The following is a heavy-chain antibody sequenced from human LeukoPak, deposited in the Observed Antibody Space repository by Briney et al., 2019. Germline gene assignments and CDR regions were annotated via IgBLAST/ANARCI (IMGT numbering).Heavy chain of an antibody. CDR2: ISGSGDST. CDR3: TKRRGFSANDSWFDP. V-gene: IGHV3-23*01. CDR1: RFTFSNYA. D-gene: IGHD5-12*01. Sequence: GGSLRLSCAASRFTFSNYAMSWVRQAPGKGLECVSTISGSGDSTYYTDSVKGRFTISRDNSKNTLYLQMNSLRADDTAVYYCTKRRGFSANDSWFDPWGQGTLVTVSS. J-gene: IGHJ5*02.